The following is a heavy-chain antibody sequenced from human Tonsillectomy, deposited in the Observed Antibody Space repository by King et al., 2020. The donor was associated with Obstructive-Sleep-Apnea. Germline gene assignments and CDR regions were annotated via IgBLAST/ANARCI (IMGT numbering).Heavy chain of an antibody. CDR2: IKKKDNKYTT. V-gene: IGHV3-72*01. CDR1: GFTFSEHY. J-gene: IGHJ4*02. CDR3: AKDLGSPIVGTQ. D-gene: IGHD1-26*01. Sequence: DVQLVESGGGLVQTGGSLRLSCAASGFTFSEHYMDWVRQAPGKGPEVGGRIKKKDNKYTTEYAASVKGRFTISRDDSQNSLYLQMNSLRTEDTAVYYCAKDLGSPIVGTQWGQGTPVTV.